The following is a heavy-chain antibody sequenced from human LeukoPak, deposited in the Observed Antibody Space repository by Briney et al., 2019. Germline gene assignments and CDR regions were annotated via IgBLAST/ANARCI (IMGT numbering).Heavy chain of an antibody. CDR2: IYTSGST. Sequence: SETLSLTCTVSGGSISSYYWSWIRQPAGKGLEWIGRIYTSGSTNYNPSLKSRVTMSVDTSKNQFSLKLSSVTAADTAVYYCARGWTYCSGGSCLYYFDYWGQGTLVAVSS. CDR3: ARGWTYCSGGSCLYYFDY. CDR1: GGSISSYY. V-gene: IGHV4-4*07. J-gene: IGHJ4*02. D-gene: IGHD2-15*01.